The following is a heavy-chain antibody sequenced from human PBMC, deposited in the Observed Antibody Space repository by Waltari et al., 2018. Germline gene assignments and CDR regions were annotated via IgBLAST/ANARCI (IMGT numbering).Heavy chain of an antibody. V-gene: IGHV3-48*03. J-gene: IGHJ4*02. CDR1: GFTFSSYE. D-gene: IGHD1-26*01. Sequence: EVQLVESGGGLVQPGGSLRLSCAASGFTFSSYEMNWVRQAPGKGLEWVSYISSSGSTRYYADSVKGRITISRDNAKNSLYLQMNSLRAEDTAVDYCARGGSGSYWRYWGQGTLVTVSS. CDR2: ISSSGSTR. CDR3: ARGGSGSYWRY.